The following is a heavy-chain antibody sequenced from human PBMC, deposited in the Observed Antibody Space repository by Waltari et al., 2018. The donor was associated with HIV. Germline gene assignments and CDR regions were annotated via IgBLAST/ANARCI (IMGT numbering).Heavy chain of an antibody. J-gene: IGHJ6*02. CDR2: INNYDGQT. CDR3: ARGVALVRGVKIRGHMDV. V-gene: IGHV1-18*01. CDR1: GYTFSAYA. D-gene: IGHD3-10*01. Sequence: VQLVQSGAEVKRPVASVRVSCTSSGYTFSAYAINWVRQAPGQGLEWMGWINNYDGQTNFAEKFQGRVTMTTDTSKSTAYMELRSLRSDDTAVYFCARGVALVRGVKIRGHMDVWGQGTTVTVSS.